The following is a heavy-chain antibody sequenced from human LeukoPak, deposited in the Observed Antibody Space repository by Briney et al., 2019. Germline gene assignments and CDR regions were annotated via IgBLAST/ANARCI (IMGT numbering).Heavy chain of an antibody. D-gene: IGHD3-3*01. V-gene: IGHV3-7*01. CDR1: GFTFSSYW. J-gene: IGHJ5*02. CDR3: AKHYDFWSGYGSNWFDP. Sequence: HPGGSQRLSCAASGFTFSSYWMSWVRQAPGKGLEWVANIKEDGSEKYYVDSVKGRFTISRDNAKNSLYLQMNSLRAEDTAVYYCAKHYDFWSGYGSNWFDPWGQGILVTVSS. CDR2: IKEDGSEK.